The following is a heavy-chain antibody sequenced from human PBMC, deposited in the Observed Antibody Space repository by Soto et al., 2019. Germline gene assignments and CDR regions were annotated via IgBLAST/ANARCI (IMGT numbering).Heavy chain of an antibody. CDR1: GFTFSSYS. D-gene: IGHD3-22*01. V-gene: IGHV3-21*01. CDR2: ISSSSSYI. Sequence: GGSLRLSCAASGFTFSSYSMNWVRQALGKGLEWVSSISSSSSYIYYADSVKGRFTISRDSAKNSLYLQMNSLRAEDTAVYYCPRERQNYDRCDSFWGHGAIVTVSS. CDR3: PRERQNYDRCDSF. J-gene: IGHJ3*01.